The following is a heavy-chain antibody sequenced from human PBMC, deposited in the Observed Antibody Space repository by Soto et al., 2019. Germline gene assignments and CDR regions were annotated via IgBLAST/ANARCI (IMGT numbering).Heavy chain of an antibody. CDR2: IYHNGRT. V-gene: IGHV4-4*02. J-gene: IGHJ4*02. D-gene: IGHD6-19*01. CDR3: ARHIAVSGTRGFDF. CDR1: GGSISANW. Sequence: QVQLQESGPGLMKPSWTLSLTCAVSGGSISANWWSWVRQPPGKGLEWIGEIYHNGRTNYNPSLKNRVTMSVDKSQNYFSLNLNAVTAADTAVYYCARHIAVSGTRGFDFWGQGTLVTVSS.